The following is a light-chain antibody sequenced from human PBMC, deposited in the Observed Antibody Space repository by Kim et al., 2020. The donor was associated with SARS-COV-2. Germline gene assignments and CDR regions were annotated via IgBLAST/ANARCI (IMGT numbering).Light chain of an antibody. CDR2: DTS. Sequence: VSPGERATLSCTASQSVTRHLAWYQQKPGQPPRLVIYDTSTRATGIPARFKGSWSGTEFTLTISSLQSEDCAVYYCQQYSNWPPYTFGQGTKLEIK. CDR1: QSVTRH. J-gene: IGKJ2*01. V-gene: IGKV3-15*01. CDR3: QQYSNWPPYT.